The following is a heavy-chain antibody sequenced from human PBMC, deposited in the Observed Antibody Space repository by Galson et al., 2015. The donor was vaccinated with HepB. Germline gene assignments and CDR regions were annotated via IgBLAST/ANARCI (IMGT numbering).Heavy chain of an antibody. V-gene: IGHV3-23*01. CDR3: AKGGGPPPRLLWFGELLDY. CDR1: GFTFSSYA. Sequence: SLRLSCAASGFTFSSYAMSWVRQAPGKGLEWVSAISGSGGSTYYADSVKGRFTISRDNSKNTLYLQMNSLRAEDTAVYYCAKGGGPPPRLLWFGELLDYWGQGTLVTVSS. CDR2: ISGSGGST. D-gene: IGHD3-10*01. J-gene: IGHJ4*02.